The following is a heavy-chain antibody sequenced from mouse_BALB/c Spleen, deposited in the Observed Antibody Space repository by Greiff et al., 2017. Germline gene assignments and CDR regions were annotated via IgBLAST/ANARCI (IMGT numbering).Heavy chain of an antibody. J-gene: IGHJ2*01. V-gene: IGHV1S56*01. CDR1: GYTFTSYY. Sequence: QVQLKQSGPELVKPGASVRISCKASGYTFTSYYIHWVKQRPGQGLEWIGWIYPGNVNTKYNEKFKGKATLTADKSSSTAYMQLSSLTSEDSAVYFCARDYGSYFDYWGQGTTLTVSS. CDR3: ARDYGSYFDY. CDR2: IYPGNVNT. D-gene: IGHD1-1*01.